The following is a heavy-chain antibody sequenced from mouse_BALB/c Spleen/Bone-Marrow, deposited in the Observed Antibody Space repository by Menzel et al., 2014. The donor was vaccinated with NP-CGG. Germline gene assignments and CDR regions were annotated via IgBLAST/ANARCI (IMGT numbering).Heavy chain of an antibody. CDR1: GFNIKDTY. D-gene: IGHD2-2*01. V-gene: IGHV14-3*02. CDR3: ARVNPWYFDV. J-gene: IGHJ1*01. Sequence: VQLKESGAELVKPGASVKLSCTASGFNIKDTYIHWVMQRPEQGLAWIGRIDPASGDTKFDPKFQGKATITADTSPNTAYLQVTSLTSEDTAVYYCARVNPWYFDVWGAGTTVTVSS. CDR2: IDPASGDT.